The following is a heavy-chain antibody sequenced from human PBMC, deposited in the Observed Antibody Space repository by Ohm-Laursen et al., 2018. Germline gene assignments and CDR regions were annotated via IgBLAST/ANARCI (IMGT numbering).Heavy chain of an antibody. J-gene: IGHJ5*02. D-gene: IGHD6-6*01. Sequence: SLRLSCTASGFTFSSYTMIWVRQAPGKGLEWVSYISTTSTTTSYADSVEGRFTISRDNAKNSLYLHLSSLRADDTAIYYCARAPNIAAPDWFDPWGQGTLVTVS. CDR2: ISTTSTTT. CDR1: GFTFSSYT. V-gene: IGHV3-48*01. CDR3: ARAPNIAAPDWFDP.